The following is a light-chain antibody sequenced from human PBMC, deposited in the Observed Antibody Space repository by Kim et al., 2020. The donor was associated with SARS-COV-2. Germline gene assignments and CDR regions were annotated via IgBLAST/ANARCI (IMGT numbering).Light chain of an antibody. CDR2: DTT. J-gene: IGLJ2*01. CDR3: LLYYSGARV. V-gene: IGLV7-46*01. CDR1: TGAVTSGHY. Sequence: QAVVTQEPSLTVSPGGTVTLTCGSSTGAVTSGHYPYWFQQKPGQAPRTLIYDTTNKHSWTPARFSASLPGGKAALTLSGAQPEDEAEYYCLLYYSGARVFGGGTQLTVL.